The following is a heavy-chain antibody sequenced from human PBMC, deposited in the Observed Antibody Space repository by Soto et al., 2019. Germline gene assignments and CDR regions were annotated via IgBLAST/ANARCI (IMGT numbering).Heavy chain of an antibody. D-gene: IGHD3-9*01. V-gene: IGHV3-30*18. J-gene: IGHJ5*02. Sequence: GGSLRLSCAVSGFRFSGYGMHWVRQAPGKGLEWLAAISGDGSKKYFGDSVKGRFTISRDNSKNTPDLQINSLRAEDTAVYYCAKDRECAHHNDWAQGSWGQGTQVTVSS. CDR3: AKDRECAHHNDWAQGS. CDR1: GFRFSGYG. CDR2: ISGDGSKK.